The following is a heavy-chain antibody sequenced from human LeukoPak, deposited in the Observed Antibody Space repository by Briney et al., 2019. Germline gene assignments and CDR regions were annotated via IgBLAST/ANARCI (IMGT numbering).Heavy chain of an antibody. Sequence: GGSLRLSCAASGFTVSSNYMSWVRQAPGKGLEWVSTINRDGPTFYADPVKGRFTISRDNSRNTLYLQMNSLRAEDTAVYYCGRGGYDMYDWGQGTTVSVSS. CDR2: INRDGPT. CDR1: GFTVSSNY. CDR3: GRGGYDMYD. D-gene: IGHD2-2*01. V-gene: IGHV3-66*01. J-gene: IGHJ6*02.